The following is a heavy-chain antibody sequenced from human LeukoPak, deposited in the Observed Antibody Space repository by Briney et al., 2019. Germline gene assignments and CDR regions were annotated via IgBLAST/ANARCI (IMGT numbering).Heavy chain of an antibody. CDR3: ARTGTFTMIPSGDYYYYMDV. Sequence: PSETLSLTCSVSGGSISSRPYCWGWIRQPPGKGLEWLGGFFYSGSTYYNPSLKSRVTISVDTSKNQFSLKLSSVTAADTAVYYCARTGTFTMIPSGDYYYYMDVWGKGTTVTISS. CDR1: GGSISSRPYC. V-gene: IGHV4-39*01. D-gene: IGHD3-22*01. J-gene: IGHJ6*03. CDR2: FFYSGST.